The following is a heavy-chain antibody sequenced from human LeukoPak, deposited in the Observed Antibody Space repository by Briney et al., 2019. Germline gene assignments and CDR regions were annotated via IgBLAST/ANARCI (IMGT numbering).Heavy chain of an antibody. CDR3: ASGYSGYDIPFFDY. J-gene: IGHJ4*02. Sequence: GGSLRLSCAASGFTVSSNYMSWVRQAPGKGLEWVSVIYSGGSTYYADSVKGRFTISRDNSKSTLYLQMNSLRAEDTAVYYCASGYSGYDIPFFDYWGQGTLVTVSS. D-gene: IGHD5-12*01. V-gene: IGHV3-53*01. CDR2: IYSGGST. CDR1: GFTVSSNY.